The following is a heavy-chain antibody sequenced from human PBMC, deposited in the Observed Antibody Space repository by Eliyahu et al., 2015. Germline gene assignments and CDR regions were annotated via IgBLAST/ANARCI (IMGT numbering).Heavy chain of an antibody. J-gene: IGHJ6*02. V-gene: IGHV4-30-4*01. CDR3: ARDASYDYVWGSYRQTPYYYYYGMDV. CDR1: GGSISSXXXX. CDR2: IYYSGST. D-gene: IGHD3-16*02. Sequence: QVQLQESGPGLVKPSQTLSLTCTVSGGSISSXXXXWXWLRXPPGKGLEWIGYIYYSGSTYYNPSLKSRVTISVDTSKNQFSLKLSSVTAADTAVYYCARDASYDYVWGSYRQTPYYYYYGMDVWGQGTTVTVSS.